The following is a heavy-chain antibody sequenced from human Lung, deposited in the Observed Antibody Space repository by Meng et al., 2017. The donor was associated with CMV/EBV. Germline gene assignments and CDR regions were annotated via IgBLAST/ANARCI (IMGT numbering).Heavy chain of an antibody. J-gene: IGHJ6*02. V-gene: IGHV1-8*01. CDR1: GYTFTTYD. Sequence: ASVKVSXKASGYTFTTYDINWVRQATGQGLEWMGWMNPNSGNTGYAQKFQGRVTMTRVTSISIAYMELSSLTSDDTAVYYCARTRIEVEPDGTKIKYYNYGMDVWGQGTXVTVSS. D-gene: IGHD2-15*01. CDR3: ARTRIEVEPDGTKIKYYNYGMDV. CDR2: MNPNSGNT.